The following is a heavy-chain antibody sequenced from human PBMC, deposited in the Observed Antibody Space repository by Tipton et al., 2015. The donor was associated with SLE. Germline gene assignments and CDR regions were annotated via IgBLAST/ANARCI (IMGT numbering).Heavy chain of an antibody. CDR3: ARGRSAGSGGSCYSDY. CDR1: GYTFTSYD. CDR2: MNPNSGNT. Sequence: QSGPEVKKPGASVKVSCKASGYTFTSYDINWVRQATGQGLEWMGWMNPNSGNTGYAQKFQGRVTMTRNTSISTAYMELSSLRSEDTAVYYWARGRSAGSGGSCYSDYWGQGTLVTVSS. J-gene: IGHJ4*02. V-gene: IGHV1-8*01. D-gene: IGHD2-15*01.